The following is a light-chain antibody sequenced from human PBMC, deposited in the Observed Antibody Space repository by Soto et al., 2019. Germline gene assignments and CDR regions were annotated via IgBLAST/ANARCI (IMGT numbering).Light chain of an antibody. CDR2: KAS. CDR3: QQYNSYSWT. J-gene: IGKJ1*01. Sequence: DIQMTQSPSTLSASVGDRVTITCRASQSISSWLAWYQQKPGKAPKVLIYKASSLDSGVPSRFSGSGSGTEFTVTINGLQPDDFATYYCQQYNSYSWTFGQGTKVDIK. CDR1: QSISSW. V-gene: IGKV1-5*03.